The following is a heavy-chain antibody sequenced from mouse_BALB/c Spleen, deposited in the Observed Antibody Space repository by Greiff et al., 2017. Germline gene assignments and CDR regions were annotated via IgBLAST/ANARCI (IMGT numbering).Heavy chain of an antibody. J-gene: IGHJ4*01. CDR2: ISSGSSTI. CDR3: ARVPYGYDYAMDY. V-gene: IGHV5-17*02. CDR1: GFTFSSFG. D-gene: IGHD2-2*01. Sequence: EVQLVESGGGLVQPGGSRKLSCAASGFTFSSFGMHWVRQAPEKGLEWVAYISSGSSTIYYADTVKGRFTISRDNPKNTLFLQMTSLRSEDTAMYYCARVPYGYDYAMDYWGQGTSVTVSS.